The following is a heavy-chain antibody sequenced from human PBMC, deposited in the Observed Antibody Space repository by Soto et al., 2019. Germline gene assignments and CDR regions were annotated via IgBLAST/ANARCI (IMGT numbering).Heavy chain of an antibody. V-gene: IGHV3-9*01. CDR3: AKGWGSGFFYYYGMGV. D-gene: IGHD6-19*01. Sequence: EVQLVESGGGLVQPGRSLRLSCAASGFTFDDYAMHWVRQAPGKGLEWVSGISWNSGSIGYADSVRGRFTISRDNAKNSLYLQMNSLRAEDTALYYCAKGWGSGFFYYYGMGVWGQGTTVTVSS. CDR1: GFTFDDYA. CDR2: ISWNSGSI. J-gene: IGHJ6*02.